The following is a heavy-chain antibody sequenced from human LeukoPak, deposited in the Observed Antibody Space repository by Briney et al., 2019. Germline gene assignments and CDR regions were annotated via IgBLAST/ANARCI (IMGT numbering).Heavy chain of an antibody. V-gene: IGHV3-23*01. CDR1: GFTFSSYA. J-gene: IGHJ4*02. D-gene: IGHD2-2*02. CDR2: ISGSGGST. CDR3: ARDRCSTSCYTTGDFDY. Sequence: GGSLRLSCAASGFTFSSYAMSWVRQAPGKGLEWVSAISGSGGSTYYADSVKGRFTISRDNSKNTLYLQMNSVRAEDTAVYYCARDRCSTSCYTTGDFDYWGQGTLVTVSS.